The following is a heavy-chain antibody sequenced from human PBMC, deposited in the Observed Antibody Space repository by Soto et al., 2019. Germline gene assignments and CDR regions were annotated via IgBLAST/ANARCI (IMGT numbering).Heavy chain of an antibody. CDR2: ISYDGSKK. V-gene: IGHV3-30*18. CDR3: AKDRVESGLGEIDY. CDR1: GFTFSSYG. J-gene: IGHJ4*02. D-gene: IGHD3-16*01. Sequence: PVGSLRLSCAASGFTFSSYGMHWVRQAPGKGLEWVAVISYDGSKKYYADSVKGRFTISRDNSKNTLYLQMNSLRVEDTAVYYCAKDRVESGLGEIDYWGQGTLVTVS.